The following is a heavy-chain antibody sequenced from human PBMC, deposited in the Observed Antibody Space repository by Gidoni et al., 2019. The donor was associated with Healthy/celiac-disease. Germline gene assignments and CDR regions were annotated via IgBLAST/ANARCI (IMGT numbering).Heavy chain of an antibody. CDR2: ISGSGGST. V-gene: IGHV3-23*01. CDR1: GFTFSSYA. CDR3: AKKGTEHYWYFDL. Sequence: EVQLLESGGGLVQPGGSLRLSCAASGFTFSSYAMIWVRQAPGKGLEWVSAISGSGGSTYYAASVKGRFTISRDNSKNTLYLQMNSLRAEDTAVYYCAKKGTEHYWYFDLWGRGTLVTVSS. D-gene: IGHD1-1*01. J-gene: IGHJ2*01.